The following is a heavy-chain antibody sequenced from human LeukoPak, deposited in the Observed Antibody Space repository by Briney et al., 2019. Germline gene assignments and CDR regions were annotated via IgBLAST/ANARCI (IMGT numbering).Heavy chain of an antibody. D-gene: IGHD6-13*01. CDR3: AKGTSGIAAAVEN. V-gene: IGHV3-23*01. CDR2: ISGSGGST. J-gene: IGHJ4*02. Sequence: GGSLRLSCAAPGFTFSSYAMSWVRQAPGKGLEWVSAISGSGGSTYYADSVKGRFTISRDNPKNTLYLQMNSLRAEDTALYYCAKGTSGIAAAVENWGQGTLVTVSS. CDR1: GFTFSSYA.